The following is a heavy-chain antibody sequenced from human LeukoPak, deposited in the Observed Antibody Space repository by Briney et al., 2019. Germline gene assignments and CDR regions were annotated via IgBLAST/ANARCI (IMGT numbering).Heavy chain of an antibody. Sequence: GGSLRLSCAASGFTVGSNYLSWVRQAPGKGLEWVSTIYTGGNTYYAASVKGRFTISRDFSKNTVFLHMNSLRAEDTAMYYCARGDDSGYYDYFDYWGQGALVTVSS. CDR1: GFTVGSNY. CDR2: IYTGGNT. V-gene: IGHV3-53*01. J-gene: IGHJ4*02. D-gene: IGHD3-22*01. CDR3: ARGDDSGYYDYFDY.